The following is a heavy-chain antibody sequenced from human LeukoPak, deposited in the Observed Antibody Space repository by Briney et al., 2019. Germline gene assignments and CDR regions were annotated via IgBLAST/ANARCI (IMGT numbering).Heavy chain of an antibody. V-gene: IGHV3-48*03. CDR1: GFTFSSYE. D-gene: IGHD3-16*02. J-gene: IGHJ4*02. CDR2: ISSSGSTI. CDR3: ATLKKEPYDYVWGSYRD. Sequence: GGSLRLSCAASGFTFSSYEMNWVRQAPGKGLEWVSYISSSGSTIYYADSVKGRFTISRDNAKNSLYLQMNSLRAEDTAVYYCATLKKEPYDYVWGSYRDWGQGTLVTVSS.